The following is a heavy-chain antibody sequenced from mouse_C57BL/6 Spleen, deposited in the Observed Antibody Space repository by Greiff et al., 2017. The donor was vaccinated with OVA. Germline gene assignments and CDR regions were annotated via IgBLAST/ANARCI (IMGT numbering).Heavy chain of an antibody. V-gene: IGHV1-81*01. CDR2: IYPRSGNT. CDR1: GYTFTSYG. Sequence: VMLVESGAELARPGASVKLPCKASGYTFTSYGISWVKQRTGQGLEWIGEIYPRSGNTYYNEKFKGKATLTADKSSSTAYMELRSLTSEYSAVYFCSYYSNWKDYFDYWGQGTTLTVSS. D-gene: IGHD2-5*01. J-gene: IGHJ2*01. CDR3: SYYSNWKDYFDY.